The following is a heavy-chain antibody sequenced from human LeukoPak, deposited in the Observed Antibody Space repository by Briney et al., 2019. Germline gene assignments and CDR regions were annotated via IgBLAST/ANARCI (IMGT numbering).Heavy chain of an antibody. D-gene: IGHD2-8*02. J-gene: IGHJ4*02. Sequence: SETLSLTCTLSGGSISTYYWSWIRQPPGKGLEWIGYIYHSGSTNYNPSLKSRVTISVDTSKNQSSLKLSSVTAADTAVYYCASYLYWWSDLGYWGQGTLVTVSS. V-gene: IGHV4-59*01. CDR1: GGSISTYY. CDR3: ASYLYWWSDLGY. CDR2: IYHSGST.